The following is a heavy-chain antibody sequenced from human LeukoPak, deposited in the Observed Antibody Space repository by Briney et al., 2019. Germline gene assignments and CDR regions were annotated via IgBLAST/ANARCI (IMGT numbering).Heavy chain of an antibody. Sequence: GRSLRLSCAASGFTFSTYGMHWVRQAPGKGLEWVSAISGSGGSTYYADSVKGRFTISRDNSKNTLYLQMNSLRAEDTAVYYCAKDKKRFGELNWFDPWGQGTLVTVSS. V-gene: IGHV3-23*01. CDR2: ISGSGGST. CDR1: GFTFSTYG. CDR3: AKDKKRFGELNWFDP. J-gene: IGHJ5*02. D-gene: IGHD3-10*01.